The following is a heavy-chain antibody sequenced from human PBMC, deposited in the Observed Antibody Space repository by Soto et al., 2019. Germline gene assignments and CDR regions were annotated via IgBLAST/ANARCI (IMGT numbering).Heavy chain of an antibody. CDR3: AKSRDGYNFYFYYGMDV. V-gene: IGHV3-30*18. Sequence: QVQLVESGGGVVQPGRSLRLSCAASGFTFNNYGMHWVRQAPGKGLEWVAHILYDGGKNYYADSVKGRFTISRDNSKNTLYLQMTSLTAEDTAVYFCAKSRDGYNFYFYYGMDVWGQGTAVTVSS. J-gene: IGHJ6*02. D-gene: IGHD5-12*01. CDR1: GFTFNNYG. CDR2: ILYDGGKN.